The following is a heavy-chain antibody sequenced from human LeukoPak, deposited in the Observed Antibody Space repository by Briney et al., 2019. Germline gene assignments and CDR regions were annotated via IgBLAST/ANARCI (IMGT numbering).Heavy chain of an antibody. V-gene: IGHV3-23*01. CDR1: GFTFSSYA. Sequence: GGSLRLSCAASGFTFSSYAMSWVRQAPGKGLEWVSIISGSGGSTYYADSVKGRFTISRDNSKNTLYLQMNSLKTEDTGVYYCTSSLGYGGNSWYDSWGQGTLVTVSS. CDR2: ISGSGGST. D-gene: IGHD4-23*01. J-gene: IGHJ5*01. CDR3: TSSLGYGGNSWYDS.